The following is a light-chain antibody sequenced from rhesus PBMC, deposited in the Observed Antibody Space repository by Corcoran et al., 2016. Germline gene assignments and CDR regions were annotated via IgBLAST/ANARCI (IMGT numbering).Light chain of an antibody. V-gene: IGKV1-33*02. CDR2: AAS. Sequence: DIQMTQSPSSLSASVGDRVTITCQASQGISNWLAWYQQKQGKAPNLLIYAASSLQSGVPSSFSGSGSGTEFTLTISSLQPEDFATYYCQQHNNYPRTFGGGTKVEIK. CDR3: QQHNNYPRT. CDR1: QGISNW. J-gene: IGKJ4*01.